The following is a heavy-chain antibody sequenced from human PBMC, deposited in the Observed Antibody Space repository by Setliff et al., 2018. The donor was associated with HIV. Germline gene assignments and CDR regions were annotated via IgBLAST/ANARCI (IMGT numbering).Heavy chain of an antibody. J-gene: IGHJ4*02. CDR3: VRGDDSSGYDNHYFDS. CDR1: GFTFSSYE. Sequence: GGSLRLSCAASGFTFSSYEMNWVRQAPGKGLEWVSYISSSGSTVYYADSAKGRFTISRDNAKNSLYLQMNSLRAEDTAVYFCVRGDDSSGYDNHYFDSWGQGTLVTVSS. V-gene: IGHV3-48*03. CDR2: ISSSGSTV. D-gene: IGHD3-22*01.